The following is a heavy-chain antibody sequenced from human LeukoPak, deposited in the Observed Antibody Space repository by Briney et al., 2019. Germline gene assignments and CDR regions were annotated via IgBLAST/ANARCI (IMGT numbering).Heavy chain of an antibody. J-gene: IGHJ3*02. CDR3: ARHWGSSDFWSGYRGAFDI. Sequence: SETLSLTCAVYGGSFSGYYWSWIRQPPGKGLEWIGEINHSGSTNYNPSLKSRVTISVDTSKNQFSLKLSSVTAADTAVYYCARHWGSSDFWSGYRGAFDIWGQGTMVTVSS. D-gene: IGHD3-3*01. CDR1: GGSFSGYY. V-gene: IGHV4-34*01. CDR2: INHSGST.